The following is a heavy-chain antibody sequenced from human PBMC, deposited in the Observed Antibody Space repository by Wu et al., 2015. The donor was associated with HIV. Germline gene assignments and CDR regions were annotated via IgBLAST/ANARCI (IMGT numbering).Heavy chain of an antibody. J-gene: IGHJ1*01. V-gene: IGHV1-18*01. CDR1: GYSFRSYG. Sequence: QVQLVQSGGEVKKPGASVKVSCKASGYSFRSYGISWVRQAPGQGLEWLGWISAYNGNSNYAQNFQGRVTMTTDTVTSTAYMELRSLRSDDTAVYYCAMRDYCPDDNCNKWDLRHWGQGSL. CDR2: ISAYNGNS. CDR3: AMRDYCPDDNCNKWDLRH. D-gene: IGHD2/OR15-2a*01.